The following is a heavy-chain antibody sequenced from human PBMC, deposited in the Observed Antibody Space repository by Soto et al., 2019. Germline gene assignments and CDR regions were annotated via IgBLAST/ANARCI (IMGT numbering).Heavy chain of an antibody. J-gene: IGHJ5*02. CDR2: IYWNDDK. D-gene: IGHD3-10*01. CDR1: GFSLDTSGVG. V-gene: IGHV2-5*01. Sequence: SGPTLVNPTQTLTLTCAFSGFSLDTSGVGVAWIRQPPGKALEWLALIYWNDDKRYSPSLKSRLTTSKDTSKNQVVLTLTNMDPVDTATYYCAHANFPSGTGSYASWGQGALVTVSS. CDR3: AHANFPSGTGSYAS.